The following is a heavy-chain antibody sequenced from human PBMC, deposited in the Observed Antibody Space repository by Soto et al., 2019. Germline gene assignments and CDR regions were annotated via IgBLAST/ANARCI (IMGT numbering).Heavy chain of an antibody. CDR2: IYKSTTT. Sequence: SDTLSLTCSVSGDSISTVDYFWAWIRQPPGQALEYIGYIYKSTTTYYNPSFESRVAISLDTSKSQFSLNVTSVTAADTAVYFCARGRYCLTGRCFPNWFDSWGQGTLVTVSS. J-gene: IGHJ5*01. V-gene: IGHV4-30-4*02. CDR3: ARGRYCLTGRCFPNWFDS. D-gene: IGHD2-15*01. CDR1: GDSISTVDYF.